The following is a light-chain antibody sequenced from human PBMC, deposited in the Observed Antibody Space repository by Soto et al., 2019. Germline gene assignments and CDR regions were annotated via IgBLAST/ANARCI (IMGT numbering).Light chain of an antibody. J-gene: IGLJ1*01. CDR1: SSDVGAYNL. Sequence: QSGLTQPASVSGSPGQSITISCTGTSSDVGAYNLVSWYQHLPDKAPKLIISEVTNRPSGVSDRFSGSKTGNTASLTISGLQAEDEADYYCASLNTTNFVFGSGTKVTVL. V-gene: IGLV2-14*01. CDR2: EVT. CDR3: ASLNTTNFV.